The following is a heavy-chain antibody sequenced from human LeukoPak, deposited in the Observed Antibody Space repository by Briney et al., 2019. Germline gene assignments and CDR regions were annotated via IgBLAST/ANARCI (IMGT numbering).Heavy chain of an antibody. CDR1: GGTFSSYA. CDR3: ARGYCSSTSCYSGSYYYYYMNV. Sequence: SVKVSCKASGGTFSSYAISWVRQAPGQGLEWMGGIIPIFGTANYAQKFQGRVTITTDESTSTAYMELSSLRSEDTAVYYCARGYCSSTSCYSGSYYYYYMNVWGKGTTVTVSS. V-gene: IGHV1-69*05. D-gene: IGHD2-2*01. CDR2: IIPIFGTA. J-gene: IGHJ6*03.